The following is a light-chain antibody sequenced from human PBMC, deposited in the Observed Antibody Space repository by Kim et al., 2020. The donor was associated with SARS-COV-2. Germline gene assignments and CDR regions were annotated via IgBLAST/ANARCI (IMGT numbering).Light chain of an antibody. CDR1: QSVSRN. J-gene: IGKJ1*01. CDR3: QQYNNWPLT. V-gene: IGKV3-15*01. CDR2: GAS. Sequence: EIVMTQSPVTLSVSPGERATLSCRASQSVSRNLAWYQQKPGQAPRLLIYGASTRATGFPARFSGSGSGTEFTLTISSLQSEDFAVYSCQQYNNWPLTFGQGTKVEIK.